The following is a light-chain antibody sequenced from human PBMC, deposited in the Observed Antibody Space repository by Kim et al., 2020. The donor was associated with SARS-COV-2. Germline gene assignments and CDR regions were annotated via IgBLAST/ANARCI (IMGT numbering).Light chain of an antibody. CDR3: QQYGSSGWT. Sequence: SPGERPTLTCRASQCVSSSYLAWYQQKPGQAPRLLIYGASSRATGIPDRFSGSGSGTDFTLTISRLEPEDFAVYYCQQYGSSGWTFGQGTKVDIK. J-gene: IGKJ1*01. V-gene: IGKV3-20*01. CDR1: QCVSSSY. CDR2: GAS.